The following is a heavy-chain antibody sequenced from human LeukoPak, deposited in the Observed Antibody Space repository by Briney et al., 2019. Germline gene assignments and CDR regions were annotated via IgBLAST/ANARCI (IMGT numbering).Heavy chain of an antibody. J-gene: IGHJ4*02. Sequence: PGGSLRLSCAASGFTFSSYAMSWVRQAPGKGLEWVSAISGSGGSTYYADSVKGRFTISRDNSKNTPYLQMNSLRAEDTAVYYCYGYCSSTSCYEKPNWGQGTLVTVSS. CDR1: GFTFSSYA. D-gene: IGHD2-2*01. CDR2: ISGSGGST. V-gene: IGHV3-23*01. CDR3: YGYCSSTSCYEKPN.